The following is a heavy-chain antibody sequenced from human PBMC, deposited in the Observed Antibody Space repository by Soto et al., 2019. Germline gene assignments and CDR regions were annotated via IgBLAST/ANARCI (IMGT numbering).Heavy chain of an antibody. CDR3: ARVPDR. D-gene: IGHD2-2*01. CDR2: IYYSGST. J-gene: IGHJ5*02. CDR1: GGSIRSNNW. Sequence: PSETLPLTCAVSGGSIRSNNWWSWIRQPPGKGLEWIGDIYYSGSTNYNPSLKSRVTISVDTSKNQFSLKLSSVTAADTAVYYCARVPDRWGQGTLVTVSS. V-gene: IGHV4-4*02.